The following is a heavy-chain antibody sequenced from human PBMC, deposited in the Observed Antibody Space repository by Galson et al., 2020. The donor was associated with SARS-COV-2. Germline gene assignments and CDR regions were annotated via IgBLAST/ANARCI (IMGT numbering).Heavy chain of an antibody. J-gene: IGHJ5*02. CDR3: ARASRQVVTTTRVVGNWFDP. CDR2: IYHSGST. Sequence: ASETLSLTCTVSGDSISSNAYYWSWIRQHPGKGLEWIGYIYHSGSTYYSPSLKSRVTISIDTSKNQFSLNLNSVTAADTAVYYCARASRQVVTTTRVVGNWFDPWGQGTLVTVSS. D-gene: IGHD2-15*01. CDR1: GDSISSNAYY. V-gene: IGHV4-31*03.